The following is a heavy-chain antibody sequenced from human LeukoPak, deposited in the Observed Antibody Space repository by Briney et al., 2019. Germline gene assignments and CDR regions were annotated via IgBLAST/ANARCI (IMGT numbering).Heavy chain of an antibody. J-gene: IGHJ4*02. Sequence: GRSLRLSCAASGFTFSSYGMHWVRLAPGKGLEWVAVIWYDGSNKYYADSVKGRFTISRDNSKNTLYLQMNSLRAEDTAVYYCARDPPLWAPSGSWIDYWGQGTLVTVSS. CDR1: GFTFSSYG. CDR2: IWYDGSNK. D-gene: IGHD6-13*01. V-gene: IGHV3-33*01. CDR3: ARDPPLWAPSGSWIDY.